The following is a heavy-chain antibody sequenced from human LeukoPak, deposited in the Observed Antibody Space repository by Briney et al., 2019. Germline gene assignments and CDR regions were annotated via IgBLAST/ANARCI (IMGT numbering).Heavy chain of an antibody. Sequence: EASVKVSCKASGGTFSSYAISWVRQAPGQGLEWKGGIIPIFGTANYAQKFQGRVTITTDESTSTAYMELSSLRSEDTAVYYCASGPETRDLDWPFDYWDQGTLVAVSS. CDR2: IIPIFGTA. V-gene: IGHV1-69*05. CDR1: GGTFSSYA. J-gene: IGHJ4*02. CDR3: ASGPETRDLDWPFDY. D-gene: IGHD2-21*01.